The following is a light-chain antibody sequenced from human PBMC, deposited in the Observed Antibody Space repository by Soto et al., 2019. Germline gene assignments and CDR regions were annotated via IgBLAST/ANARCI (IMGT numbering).Light chain of an antibody. J-gene: IGKJ5*01. CDR1: VSVSGSY. Sequence: EIVLTQSPGTLSLSPGEGATLSFSASVSVSGSYIAWYQQRPGQTPSLLIYGAATRATGIPDRFSGSGSGTHFTLTISRLEPGDFAVYYCQHFGGTTFTFGQGTRLEIK. CDR3: QHFGGTTFT. V-gene: IGKV3-20*01. CDR2: GAA.